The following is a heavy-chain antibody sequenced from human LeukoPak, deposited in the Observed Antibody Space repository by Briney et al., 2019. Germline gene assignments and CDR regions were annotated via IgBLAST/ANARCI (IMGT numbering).Heavy chain of an antibody. V-gene: IGHV4-59*01. Sequence: SKTLSLTCTVSGGSISSYYWSWIRQPPGKGPEWIGYIYYSGSTNYNPSLKSRVTISVDTSKNQFSLKLSSVTAADTAVYYCARGEYQLLWGYYYYGMDVWGKGTTVTVSS. CDR3: ARGEYQLLWGYYYYGMDV. CDR1: GGSISSYY. D-gene: IGHD2-2*01. CDR2: IYYSGST. J-gene: IGHJ6*04.